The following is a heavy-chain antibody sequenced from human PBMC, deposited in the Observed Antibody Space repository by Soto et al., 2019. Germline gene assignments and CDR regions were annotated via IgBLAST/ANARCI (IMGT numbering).Heavy chain of an antibody. D-gene: IGHD3-3*01. Sequence: QVQLVESGGGVVQPGRSLRLSCAASGFTFSSYGMHRVRQAPGKGLEWVAVIWYDGSNKYYADSVKGRFTISRDNSKNTLYLQMNSLRAEDTAVYYCARDRDYDFWSGSDFDPWGQGTLVTVSS. CDR2: IWYDGSNK. CDR3: ARDRDYDFWSGSDFDP. CDR1: GFTFSSYG. J-gene: IGHJ5*02. V-gene: IGHV3-33*01.